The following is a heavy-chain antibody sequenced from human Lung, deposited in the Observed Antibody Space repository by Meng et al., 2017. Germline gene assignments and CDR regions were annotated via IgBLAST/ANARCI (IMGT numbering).Heavy chain of an antibody. D-gene: IGHD3-22*01. Sequence: QVQLVQSGADVKTPGSSVKVSCKASGGTFSSYSLIWVRQAPGQGLEWMGRILPILDITKYTQKFQGRVTITADKSTSTAYMELSSLTSDDTAVYYCAREHDSSGYIDFWGQGTLVTVSS. J-gene: IGHJ4*02. CDR1: GGTFSSYS. CDR2: ILPILDIT. V-gene: IGHV1-69*04. CDR3: AREHDSSGYIDF.